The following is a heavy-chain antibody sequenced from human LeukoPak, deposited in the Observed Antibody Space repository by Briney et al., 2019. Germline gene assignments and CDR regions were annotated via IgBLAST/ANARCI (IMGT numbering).Heavy chain of an antibody. CDR3: AKDIGYCSGGSCNPRENGYGMDV. CDR2: ISWNSGSI. J-gene: IGHJ6*02. Sequence: GGSLRLSCAASGFTFDDYAMHWVRQAPGKGLEWVSGISWNSGSIGYADSVKGRFTISRDNAKNSLYLQMNSLRAEDTALYYCAKDIGYCSGGSCNPRENGYGMDVWGQGTTVTVSS. D-gene: IGHD2-15*01. CDR1: GFTFDDYA. V-gene: IGHV3-9*01.